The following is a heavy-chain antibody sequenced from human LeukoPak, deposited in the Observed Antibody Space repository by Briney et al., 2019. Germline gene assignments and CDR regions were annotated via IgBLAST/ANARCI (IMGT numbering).Heavy chain of an antibody. CDR3: AKGTDIVVVPAAMRTQRYYGMDV. CDR1: GFTFSSYA. D-gene: IGHD2-2*01. Sequence: PGGSLRLSCAASGFTFSSYAMSWVRQAPGKGLEWVSAISGSGGSTYYAHSVKGRFTISRDNSKNTLYLQMNSLRAEDTAVYYCAKGTDIVVVPAAMRTQRYYGMDVWGQGTTVTVSS. CDR2: ISGSGGST. J-gene: IGHJ6*02. V-gene: IGHV3-23*01.